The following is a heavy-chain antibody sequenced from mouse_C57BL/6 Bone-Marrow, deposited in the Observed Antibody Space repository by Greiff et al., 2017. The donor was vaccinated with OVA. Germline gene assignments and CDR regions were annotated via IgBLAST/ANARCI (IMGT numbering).Heavy chain of an antibody. CDR1: EYEFPSYD. Sequence: EVQLQESGGGLVQPGESLKLSCESNEYEFPSYDMSWVRKTPEKRLELVAAINSDGGSTNYPDSMERRFVITRDNTEKTLYRQMSSLRSEDTALYYCARIGYYWDYWGQGTLVTVSA. D-gene: IGHD2-3*01. CDR2: INSDGGST. CDR3: ARIGYYWDY. V-gene: IGHV5-2*01. J-gene: IGHJ3*01.